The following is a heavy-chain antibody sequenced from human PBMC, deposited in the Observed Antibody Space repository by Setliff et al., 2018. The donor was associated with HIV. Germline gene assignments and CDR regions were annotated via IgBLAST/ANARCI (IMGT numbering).Heavy chain of an antibody. V-gene: IGHV1-69*13. Sequence: SVKVSCKASGGTFRGFGISWVVQAPGQGLEWMGQIIPIFGTPRYAQKFQGRVTITADESTSTVYMELSSLRSEDAAVYYCAANPEMATINYYYYYMDVWGKGTTVTVSS. CDR3: AANPEMATINYYYYYMDV. D-gene: IGHD5-12*01. CDR2: IIPIFGTP. J-gene: IGHJ6*03. CDR1: GGTFRGFG.